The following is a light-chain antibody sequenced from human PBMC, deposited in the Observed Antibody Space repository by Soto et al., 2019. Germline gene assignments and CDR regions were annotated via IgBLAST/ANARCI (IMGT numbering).Light chain of an antibody. J-gene: IGLJ1*01. Sequence: QSALTQPASVSGSPGQSITISCTGTGSDVGGYDYVSWYQQHPGKAPKLMIYDVSRRPSGVSYRFSGSKSGNTASLTISGLQAEDEADYYCNSYASSSTPYVFGTGTKLTAL. CDR1: GSDVGGYDY. CDR2: DVS. V-gene: IGLV2-14*01. CDR3: NSYASSSTPYV.